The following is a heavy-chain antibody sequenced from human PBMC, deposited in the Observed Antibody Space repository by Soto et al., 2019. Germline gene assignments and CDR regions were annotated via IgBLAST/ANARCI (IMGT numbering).Heavy chain of an antibody. V-gene: IGHV4-59*08. CDR1: SDSISSYY. Sequence: QVQLQESGPGLVRPSETLSRTCTVSSDSISSYYWIWIRQCPGKGLEWIGYTDYSGNTNYNPSLKSRVTISGDTSKNQFSLRLSSVNAADTAVYYCARAVGDPLYYLDYWGQGTLVTVSS. CDR3: ARAVGDPLYYLDY. CDR2: TDYSGNT. J-gene: IGHJ4*02. D-gene: IGHD6-19*01.